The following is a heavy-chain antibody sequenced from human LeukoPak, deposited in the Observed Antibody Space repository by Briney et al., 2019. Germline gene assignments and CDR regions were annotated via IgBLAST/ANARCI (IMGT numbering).Heavy chain of an antibody. Sequence: SETLSLTCTVSGGSISSGDYYWGWLGQPPGKGREGLGNMNYSGSTYDNPSLKSRVIISVDTSKNQFSLKLSSVTAADTAVYYCARALGFWSGYYWFDPWGQGTLVTVSS. V-gene: IGHV4-30-4*08. CDR2: MNYSGST. CDR1: GGSISSGDYY. D-gene: IGHD3-3*01. J-gene: IGHJ5*02. CDR3: ARALGFWSGYYWFDP.